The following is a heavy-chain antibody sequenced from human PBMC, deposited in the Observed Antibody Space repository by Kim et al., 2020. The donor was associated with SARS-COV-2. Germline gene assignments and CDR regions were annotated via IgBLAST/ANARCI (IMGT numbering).Heavy chain of an antibody. Sequence: SETLSLTCAVYGGSLSGYYWSWIRQPPGRGLEWIGEINHSGETNYNPALKGRVTISVDSSANQFSLRLTSVTAADPAVYFCARINVLMTSKTWFDPWGQGTLFTVSS. CDR1: GGSLSGYY. J-gene: IGHJ5*02. D-gene: IGHD2-8*01. V-gene: IGHV4-34*01. CDR2: INHSGET. CDR3: ARINVLMTSKTWFDP.